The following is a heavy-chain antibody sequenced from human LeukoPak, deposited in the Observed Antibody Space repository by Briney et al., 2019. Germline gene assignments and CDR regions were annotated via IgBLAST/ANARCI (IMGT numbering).Heavy chain of an antibody. Sequence: PGRSLRLSCAASGFTFDDYAMHWVRQAPGKGLEWVSGISWNSGSIGYADSVKGRFTISRDNATNSLYLQMNSLRAEDTALYYCARMRDGQVGATNYYYYGMDVWGQGTTVTVSS. CDR2: ISWNSGSI. J-gene: IGHJ6*02. V-gene: IGHV3-9*01. D-gene: IGHD1-26*01. CDR3: ARMRDGQVGATNYYYYGMDV. CDR1: GFTFDDYA.